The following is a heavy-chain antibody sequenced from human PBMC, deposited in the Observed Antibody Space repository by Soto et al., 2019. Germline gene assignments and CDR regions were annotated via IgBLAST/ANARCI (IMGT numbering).Heavy chain of an antibody. CDR2: INHSGST. CDR3: ARGGRCTSRCGSWYARRAFDI. J-gene: IGHJ3*02. D-gene: IGHD6-13*01. CDR1: GGSFSGYY. Sequence: SETLSLTCAVYGGSFSGYYWSWIRQPPGKGLEWIGEINHSGSTNYNPSLKSRVNISVDTSKNQFSLKLSSVTAADTAVYYCARGGRCTSRCGSWYARRAFDIWGQGTMVTVSS. V-gene: IGHV4-34*01.